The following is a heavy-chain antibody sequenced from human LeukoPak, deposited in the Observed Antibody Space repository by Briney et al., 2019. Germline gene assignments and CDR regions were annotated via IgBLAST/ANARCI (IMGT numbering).Heavy chain of an antibody. CDR2: INSDGSST. Sequence: GGSLRLSCAASGFTFSSYWMHWVRQAPGKGLVWVSRINSDGSSTSYADSVKGRFTISRDNAKNTLYLQMNCLRAEDTAVYYCARPEMGLDSQDYFDYWGQGTLVTVSS. CDR1: GFTFSSYW. CDR3: ARPEMGLDSQDYFDY. D-gene: IGHD5-24*01. V-gene: IGHV3-74*01. J-gene: IGHJ4*02.